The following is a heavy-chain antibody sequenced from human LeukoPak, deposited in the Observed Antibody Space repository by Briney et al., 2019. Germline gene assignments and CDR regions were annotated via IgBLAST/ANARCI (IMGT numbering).Heavy chain of an antibody. J-gene: IGHJ4*02. CDR2: IKQDGSQK. CDR3: ARGVPYASWSGPHYSDY. D-gene: IGHD3-3*01. Sequence: GGSLRLSCAASGFTFSSYWMSWVRQAPGKGLEWVANIKQDGSQKYYVDSVKGRFSISRDNAKNSLYLQVNSLRAEDTAVYYCARGVPYASWSGPHYSDYWGQGTLVTVSS. V-gene: IGHV3-7*01. CDR1: GFTFSSYW.